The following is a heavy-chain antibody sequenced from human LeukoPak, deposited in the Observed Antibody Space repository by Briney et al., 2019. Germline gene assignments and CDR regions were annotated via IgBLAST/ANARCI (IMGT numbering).Heavy chain of an antibody. D-gene: IGHD5-18*01. CDR2: IYYSGST. J-gene: IGHJ2*01. CDR1: GGSISSGGYY. CDR3: ARFGPPLGISYGPYHRYFHL. V-gene: IGHV4-31*03. Sequence: SQTLSLTCTVSGGSISSGGYYWSWIRQHPGKGLEWIGYIYYSGSTYYNPSLKSRVTISVDTSKNQFSLKLSSVTAADPAVYYCARFGPPLGISYGPYHRYFHLWGRGTLVTVSS.